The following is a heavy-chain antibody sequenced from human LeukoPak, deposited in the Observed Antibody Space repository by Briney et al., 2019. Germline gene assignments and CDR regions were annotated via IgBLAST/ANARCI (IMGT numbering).Heavy chain of an antibody. CDR3: ARPRYSGSYSFDY. V-gene: IGHV4-59*08. CDR2: IYYSGST. J-gene: IGHJ4*02. D-gene: IGHD1-26*01. Sequence: SSETLSLTCTVSGGSISSYYWSWIRQPPGKGLEWIGYIYYSGSTNYNPSLKSRVTISVDTSRNQFSLKLSSVTAADTAVYYCARPRYSGSYSFDYWGQGTLVTVSS. CDR1: GGSISSYY.